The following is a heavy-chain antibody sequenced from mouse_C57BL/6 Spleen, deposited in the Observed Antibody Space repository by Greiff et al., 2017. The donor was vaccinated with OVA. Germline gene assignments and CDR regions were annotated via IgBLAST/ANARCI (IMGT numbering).Heavy chain of an antibody. CDR2: ISYDGSN. D-gene: IGHD3-1*01. CDR3: ARDLTAKAMDY. V-gene: IGHV3-6*01. J-gene: IGHJ4*01. Sequence: EVQLVESGPGLVKPSQSLSLTCSVTGYSITSGYYWNWIRQFPGNKLEWMGYISYDGSNNYNPSLKNRISITRDTSTNQFFLKLNSVTTEDTATYYCARDLTAKAMDYWGQGTSVTVSS. CDR1: GYSITSGYY.